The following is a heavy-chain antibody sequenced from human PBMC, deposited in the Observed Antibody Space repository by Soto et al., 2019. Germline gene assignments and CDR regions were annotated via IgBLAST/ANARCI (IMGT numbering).Heavy chain of an antibody. D-gene: IGHD2-15*01. CDR1: GDSISSGGYY. J-gene: IGHJ4*02. CDR3: ARGSTVAAILFDY. Sequence: SETLSLTCTVSGDSISSGGYYWSWISQHPGKGLEWIGYIYYSGSTYYNPSLKSRVIISVDTSKNQFSLKLSSVTAADTAVYYCARGSTVAAILFDYWGQGTLVTVSS. V-gene: IGHV4-31*03. CDR2: IYYSGST.